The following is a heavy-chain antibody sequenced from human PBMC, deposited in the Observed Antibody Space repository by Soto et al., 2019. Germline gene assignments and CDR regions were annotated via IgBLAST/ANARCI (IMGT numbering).Heavy chain of an antibody. CDR1: GYTFTSYA. Sequence: ASVKVSCKASGYTFTSYAMHWVRQAPGQRLEWMGWINAGNGNTKYSQKFQGRVTITRDTSASTAYMELSSLRSEDTAVYYCAKETYDFWSGYYYFDYWGQGTLVTVSS. D-gene: IGHD3-3*01. J-gene: IGHJ4*02. V-gene: IGHV1-3*01. CDR3: AKETYDFWSGYYYFDY. CDR2: INAGNGNT.